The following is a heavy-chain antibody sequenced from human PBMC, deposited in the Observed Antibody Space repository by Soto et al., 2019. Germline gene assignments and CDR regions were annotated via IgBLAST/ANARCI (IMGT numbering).Heavy chain of an antibody. D-gene: IGHD6-6*01. CDR1: CGSISSYY. Sequence: SETLSLTCTVSCGSISSYYWSWIRQPPGKGLEWIGYIYYSGSTNYNPSLKSRVTISVDTSKNQFSLKLSSVTAADTAVYYCARVSSEYSSSSGYYYYYGMDVWGQGTTVTVSS. V-gene: IGHV4-59*08. CDR2: IYYSGST. J-gene: IGHJ6*02. CDR3: ARVSSEYSSSSGYYYYYGMDV.